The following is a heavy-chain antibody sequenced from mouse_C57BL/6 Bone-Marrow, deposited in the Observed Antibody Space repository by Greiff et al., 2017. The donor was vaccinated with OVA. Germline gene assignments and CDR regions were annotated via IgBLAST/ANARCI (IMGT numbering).Heavy chain of an antibody. D-gene: IGHD1-1*01. Sequence: VQLQQPGAELVKPGASVKLSCKASGYTFTSYWMHWVKQRPGQGLEWIGMIHPNSGSTNYNEKFKSKATLTEDKSSSTAYMQLSSLTSEDSAVYYCARDYYCDSDYGGQGTALTVTA. J-gene: IGHJ2*01. V-gene: IGHV1-64*01. CDR3: ARDYYCDSDY. CDR1: GYTFTSYW. CDR2: IHPNSGST.